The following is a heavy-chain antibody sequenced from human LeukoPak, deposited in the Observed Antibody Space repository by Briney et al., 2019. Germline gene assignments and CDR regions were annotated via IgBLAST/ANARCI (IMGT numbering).Heavy chain of an antibody. CDR2: IWYDGSNK. J-gene: IGHJ6*02. Sequence: GGSLRLSCAASGFTFSSYGMHWVRQAPGKGLEWVAIIWYDGSNKYYADSVKGRFTISRDNSENMLYLQMNSLRAEDTALYHCARNNGMDVWGQGTTVIVSS. CDR1: GFTFSSYG. CDR3: ARNNGMDV. V-gene: IGHV3-33*01.